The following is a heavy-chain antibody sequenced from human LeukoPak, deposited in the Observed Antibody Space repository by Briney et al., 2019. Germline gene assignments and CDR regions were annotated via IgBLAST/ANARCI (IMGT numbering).Heavy chain of an antibody. J-gene: IGHJ4*02. D-gene: IGHD3-3*01. CDR3: ARDQYYDFWSGYGGY. CDR2: ISATGGTI. V-gene: IGHV3-48*04. Sequence: GGSLRLSCAASGFTFSSNGMNWVRQAPGKGLEWVSYISATGGTIYYADSVKGRFTTSRDNAKNSLYLQMNSLRAEDTAVYYCARDQYYDFWSGYGGYWGQGTLVTVSS. CDR1: GFTFSSNG.